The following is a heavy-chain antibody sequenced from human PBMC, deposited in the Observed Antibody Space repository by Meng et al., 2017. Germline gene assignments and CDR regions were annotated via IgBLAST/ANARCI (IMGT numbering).Heavy chain of an antibody. J-gene: IGHJ3*02. Sequence: GESLKISCAASGFTVSSNYMSWVRQAPGKGLVWVSRINSDGSSISYADSVKGRFTISRDNAKNTLYLKMNSLRDEDTAVDYCARALPTYRHYDGNTDAFDIWGQGTMVTVSS. V-gene: IGHV3-74*01. CDR3: ARALPTYRHYDGNTDAFDI. D-gene: IGHD4-23*01. CDR2: INSDGSSI. CDR1: GFTVSSNY.